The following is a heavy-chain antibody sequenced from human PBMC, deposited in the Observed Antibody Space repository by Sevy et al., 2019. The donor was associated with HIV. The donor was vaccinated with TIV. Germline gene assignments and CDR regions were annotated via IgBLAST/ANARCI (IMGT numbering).Heavy chain of an antibody. Sequence: GGSLRLSCVGSGFTFSSYSFNWVRLAPGKGLEWVSLISHDGGTQFFADSVRGRFTISRDNSKNTLWLEMNSLRPEDTAVYFCARDPLPFCGGDCYSHFFDPWGQGTLVTVSS. V-gene: IGHV3-30*04. CDR2: ISHDGGTQ. D-gene: IGHD2-21*02. CDR3: ARDPLPFCGGDCYSHFFDP. J-gene: IGHJ5*02. CDR1: GFTFSSYS.